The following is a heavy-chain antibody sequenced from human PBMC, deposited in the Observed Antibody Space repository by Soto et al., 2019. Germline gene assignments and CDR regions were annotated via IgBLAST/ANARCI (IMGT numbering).Heavy chain of an antibody. J-gene: IGHJ4*02. CDR2: IYWHGDK. D-gene: IGHD3-16*01. Sequence: SGPTLVNPTQPLTLTCTFSGFSLSTTGVGVSWIRQPPGKALEWLALIYWHGDKRYGPSLKSRLTITKDTSKNQVVLTMTNMDPVDTATYYCAHRGGATVGLYYFDYWGQGALVTVSS. CDR3: AHRGGATVGLYYFDY. V-gene: IGHV2-5*05. CDR1: GFSLSTTGVG.